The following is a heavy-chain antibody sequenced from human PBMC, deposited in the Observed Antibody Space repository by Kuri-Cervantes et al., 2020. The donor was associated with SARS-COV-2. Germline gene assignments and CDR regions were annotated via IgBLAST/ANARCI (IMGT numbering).Heavy chain of an antibody. CDR2: ISGSGGST. Sequence: GESLKISCAASGFTFSSYAMSLVRQAPGKGLEWVSAISGSGGSTYYADSVKGRFTISRDNSKNTLYLQMNSLRAEDTAVYYCAKGPIGYYYYYMDVWGEGTTVTVSS. CDR3: AKGPIGYYYYYMDV. CDR1: GFTFSSYA. D-gene: IGHD2/OR15-2a*01. V-gene: IGHV3-23*01. J-gene: IGHJ6*03.